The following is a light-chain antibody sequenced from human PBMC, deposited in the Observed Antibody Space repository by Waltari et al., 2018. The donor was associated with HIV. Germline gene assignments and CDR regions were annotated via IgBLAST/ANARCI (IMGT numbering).Light chain of an antibody. CDR2: KDT. J-gene: IGLJ3*02. Sequence: SYELTQPSSVSVSPGQTATITCSSDILNRKYARWFQHKSGQSPLLLIYKDTERAPGISERFSGSSSGTTGTLTIRDAQVDDDADYYCFTAADNIWGFGGGTKLAVL. CDR3: FTAADNIWG. CDR1: ILNRKY. V-gene: IGLV3-27*01.